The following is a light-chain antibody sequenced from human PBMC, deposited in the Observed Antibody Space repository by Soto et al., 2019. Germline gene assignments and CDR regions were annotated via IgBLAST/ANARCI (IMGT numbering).Light chain of an antibody. CDR3: VSFAGGTYV. Sequence: QSALTQPPSASGSPGQSVTISCTGTSSDVGAYIFVSWYQQHPGKAPKLMVYDVNRRPPGVPDRFFGSKSGNTASLTVSGLQAEDEAAYYCVSFAGGTYVFGTGTKVTVL. CDR1: SSDVGAYIF. V-gene: IGLV2-8*01. J-gene: IGLJ1*01. CDR2: DVN.